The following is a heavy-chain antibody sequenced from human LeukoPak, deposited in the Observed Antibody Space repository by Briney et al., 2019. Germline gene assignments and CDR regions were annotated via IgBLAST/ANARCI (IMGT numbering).Heavy chain of an antibody. D-gene: IGHD3-22*01. Sequence: GGSRRLSGASSGFTFSSYAMSWVRQAPGKGVEWASAISGSGGTTYYEDSGKGRFTISGDNSKNTRYLQMKSQRAEDTAVEYCAKEDDCYVSSGYYFWGRYYYYGMDVWGQGTTATVSS. CDR1: GFTFSSYA. V-gene: IGHV3-23*01. CDR2: ISGSGGTT. J-gene: IGHJ6*02. CDR3: AKEDDCYVSSGYYFWGRYYYYGMDV.